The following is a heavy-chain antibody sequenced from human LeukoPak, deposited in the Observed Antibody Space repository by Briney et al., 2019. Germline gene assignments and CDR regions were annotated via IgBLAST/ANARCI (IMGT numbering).Heavy chain of an antibody. CDR2: INPNSGGT. Sequence: ASVKVSCKASGYTFTGYYMHWVRQAPGQGLEWMGWINPNSGGTNYAQKFQGRVTMTRDTSTSTAYMELSRLRSDDTAVYYCARDGSGSGANKEWFDPWGQGTLVTVSS. CDR3: ARDGSGSGANKEWFDP. J-gene: IGHJ5*02. V-gene: IGHV1-2*02. D-gene: IGHD1-26*01. CDR1: GYTFTGYY.